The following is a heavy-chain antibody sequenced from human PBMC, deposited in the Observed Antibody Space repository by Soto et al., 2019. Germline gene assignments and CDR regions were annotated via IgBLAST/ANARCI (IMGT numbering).Heavy chain of an antibody. CDR1: GFTFSGSA. CDR2: IRSKANSYAT. J-gene: IGHJ5*02. D-gene: IGHD5-12*01. Sequence: GGSLRLSCAASGFTFSGSAMHWVRQASGKGLEWVGRIRSKANSYATAYAASVKGRFTISRDDSKNTAYLQMNSLKTEDTAVYYCTRCYYSGYDHWFDPWGQGTLVTVSS. CDR3: TRCYYSGYDHWFDP. V-gene: IGHV3-73*01.